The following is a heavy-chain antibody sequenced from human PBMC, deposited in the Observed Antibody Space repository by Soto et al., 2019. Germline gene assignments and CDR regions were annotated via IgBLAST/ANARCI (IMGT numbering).Heavy chain of an antibody. CDR1: GFTFSSYG. V-gene: IGHV3-30*18. Sequence: SLRLSCAASGFTFSSYGMHWVRQAPGKGLEWVAVISYDGSNKYYADSVKGRFTISRDNSKNTLYLQMNSLRAEDTAVYYCAKGPGYSSSWSYFDYWGQGTLVTVSS. J-gene: IGHJ4*02. CDR3: AKGPGYSSSWSYFDY. D-gene: IGHD6-13*01. CDR2: ISYDGSNK.